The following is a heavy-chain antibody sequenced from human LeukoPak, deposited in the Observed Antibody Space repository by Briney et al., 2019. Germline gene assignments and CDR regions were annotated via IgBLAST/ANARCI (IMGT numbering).Heavy chain of an antibody. V-gene: IGHV1-69*13. CDR2: IIPIFGTA. J-gene: IGHJ4*02. CDR1: GGTFSSYA. D-gene: IGHD6-19*01. CDR3: ARAHSSGWYPHYFDY. Sequence: SVKVSCKASGGTFSSYAISWVRQAPGQGLEWMGGIIPIFGTANYAQKFQGRVTITADESTSTAYMALSSLRSEDTAVYYCARAHSSGWYPHYFDYWGQGTLVTVSS.